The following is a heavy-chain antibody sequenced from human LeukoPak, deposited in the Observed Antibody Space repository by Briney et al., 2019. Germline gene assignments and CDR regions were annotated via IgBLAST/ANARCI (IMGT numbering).Heavy chain of an antibody. CDR3: ARDRRLASFDY. CDR2: INSDGRST. J-gene: IGHJ4*02. V-gene: IGHV3-74*01. Sequence: GGSLRLSCVASGFTFSRYWMHWVRQAPGKGLVWVSRINSDGRSTNYVDSVKGRFSISRDNAENTLYLQMNSLRAEDAAIYYCARDRRLASFDYGGQGTLVTVSS. D-gene: IGHD6-25*01. CDR1: GFTFSRYW.